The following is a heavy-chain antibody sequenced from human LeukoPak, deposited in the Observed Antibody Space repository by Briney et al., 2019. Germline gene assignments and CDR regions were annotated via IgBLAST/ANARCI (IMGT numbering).Heavy chain of an antibody. Sequence: ASVKVSCKASGYTFNKYGISWVRQAPGQGLEWMGWISPYNGNTNYAQKVQGRVTMTTDRSTTTVHMELRSLRSDDTAVYYCGRDLGVVVASTYFDYWGQGTLVTVSS. D-gene: IGHD2-15*01. CDR2: ISPYNGNT. CDR1: GYTFNKYG. CDR3: GRDLGVVVASTYFDY. J-gene: IGHJ4*02. V-gene: IGHV1-18*01.